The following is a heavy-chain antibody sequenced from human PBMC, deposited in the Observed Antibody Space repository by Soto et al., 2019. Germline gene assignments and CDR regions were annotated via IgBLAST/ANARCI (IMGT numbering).Heavy chain of an antibody. J-gene: IGHJ6*02. Sequence: QVQLVESGGGVVQPGRSLRLSCAASGFTFSSYAMHWVRQAPGKGLEWVAVISYDGSNKYYADSVKGRFTISRDNSKKTLYLQMNSLRAEDTAVYYCARDPGGIAVAGNYYYYGMDVWGQGTTVTVSS. D-gene: IGHD6-19*01. CDR3: ARDPGGIAVAGNYYYYGMDV. V-gene: IGHV3-30-3*01. CDR2: ISYDGSNK. CDR1: GFTFSSYA.